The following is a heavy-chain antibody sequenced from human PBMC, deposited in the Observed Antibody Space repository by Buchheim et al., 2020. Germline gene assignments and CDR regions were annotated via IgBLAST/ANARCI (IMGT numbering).Heavy chain of an antibody. CDR1: GFTFSSYG. CDR3: AKGAAIPDY. V-gene: IGHV3-30*18. Sequence: QVQLVESGGGVVQPGRSLRLSCAASGFTFSSYGMHCVRQAPGKGLEWVAVISYDGSNKYYADSVTGRFTISRDNSKNTLYLQMNSLRAEDTAVYYCAKGAAIPDYWGQGTL. J-gene: IGHJ4*02. D-gene: IGHD2-21*01. CDR2: ISYDGSNK.